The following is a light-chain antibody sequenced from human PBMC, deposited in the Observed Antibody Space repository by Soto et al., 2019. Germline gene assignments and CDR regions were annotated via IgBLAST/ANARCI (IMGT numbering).Light chain of an antibody. J-gene: IGKJ4*01. CDR2: DAS. V-gene: IGKV3-11*01. CDR1: QSISSY. CDR3: QERTDWPLT. Sequence: DIVLTQSPATLSLYPGERATLSCRASQSISSYLAWYQQKPGQAPRLLIYDASERATGIPARFSGSGSGTDFTLTISSLEPEDFAVYYCQERTDWPLTFGGGTKVDIK.